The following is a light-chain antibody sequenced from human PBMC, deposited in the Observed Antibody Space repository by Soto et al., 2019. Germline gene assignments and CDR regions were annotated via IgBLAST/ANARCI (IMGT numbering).Light chain of an antibody. Sequence: EIVLTQSPAILSLSPGGRATLSCRASQSVSSYLAWYQQKPGQAPRLLIYDASNRATGIPARFSGSGSGTDFTLTISSLEPEDFAVYYCQQRSNWPPTFGQGTQLEIK. CDR1: QSVSSY. J-gene: IGKJ5*01. CDR2: DAS. V-gene: IGKV3-11*01. CDR3: QQRSNWPPT.